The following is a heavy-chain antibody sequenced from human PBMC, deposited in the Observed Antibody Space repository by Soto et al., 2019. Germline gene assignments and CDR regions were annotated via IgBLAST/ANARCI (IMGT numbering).Heavy chain of an antibody. D-gene: IGHD1-26*01. Sequence: QVQLQESGPGLVKPSQTLSLTCTVSGGSISSGDYYWSWIRQPPGKGLEWIGYIYSSGSTNYNPAIKSRVTISADTSKNQFSLKLSSVTAADTAVYYCASARSSRLLGYWGRGTLVTVSS. V-gene: IGHV4-30-4*01. CDR2: IYSSGST. CDR3: ASARSSRLLGY. CDR1: GGSISSGDYY. J-gene: IGHJ4*02.